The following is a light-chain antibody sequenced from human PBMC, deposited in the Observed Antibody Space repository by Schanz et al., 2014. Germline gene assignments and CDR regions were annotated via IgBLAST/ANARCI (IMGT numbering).Light chain of an antibody. J-gene: IGKJ2*01. V-gene: IGKV3D-15*01. CDR2: GAS. Sequence: EMVLTQSPGTLSLSPGERATLSCRASQTVSTSHLAWYQQRPGQAPRLLIYGASNRATGIPARVSGSGSGTEFTLTISSLQSEDFAVYYCQQYNNWPQTFGQGTKL. CDR1: QTVSTSH. CDR3: QQYNNWPQT.